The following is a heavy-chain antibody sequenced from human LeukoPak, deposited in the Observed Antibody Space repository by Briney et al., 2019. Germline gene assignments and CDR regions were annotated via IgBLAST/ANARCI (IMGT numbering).Heavy chain of an antibody. Sequence: PGGSLRLSCAASGFTFSSFWMHWVRQAPGRGLVWVSRINSDGSIINYADSVKGRFTISRDNAKNTLYLQMNSLRADDTAVYYCARGPLITSQRSLGYWGQGTLVTVSS. J-gene: IGHJ4*02. CDR1: GFTFSSFW. V-gene: IGHV3-74*01. D-gene: IGHD7-27*01. CDR3: ARGPLITSQRSLGY. CDR2: INSDGSII.